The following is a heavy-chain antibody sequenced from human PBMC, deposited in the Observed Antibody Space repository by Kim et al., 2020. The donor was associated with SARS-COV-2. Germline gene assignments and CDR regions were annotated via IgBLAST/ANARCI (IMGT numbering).Heavy chain of an antibody. CDR1: GGSISSSSYY. D-gene: IGHD3-10*01. J-gene: IGHJ3*02. CDR3: ARHEMTMVRGVHAFDI. V-gene: IGHV4-39*01. Sequence: SETLSLTCTVSGGSISSSSYYWGWIRQPPGKGLEWIGSIYYSGSTYYNPSLKSRVTISVDTSKNQFSLKLSSVTAADTAVYYCARHEMTMVRGVHAFDIWGQGTMVTVSS. CDR2: IYYSGST.